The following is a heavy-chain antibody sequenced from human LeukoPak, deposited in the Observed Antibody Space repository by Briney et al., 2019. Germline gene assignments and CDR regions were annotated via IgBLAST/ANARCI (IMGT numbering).Heavy chain of an antibody. CDR3: ARDGLKLRYFDWVTSDP. CDR1: GYSISSGYY. J-gene: IGHJ5*02. Sequence: PSETLSLTCAVSGYSISSGYYWGWIRQPPGKGLEWIGSIYHSGSTYYNPSLKSRVTISVDTSKNQFSLNLSSVTAAGTAVYYCARDGLKLRYFDWVTSDPWGQGTLVTVSS. V-gene: IGHV4-38-2*02. D-gene: IGHD3-9*01. CDR2: IYHSGST.